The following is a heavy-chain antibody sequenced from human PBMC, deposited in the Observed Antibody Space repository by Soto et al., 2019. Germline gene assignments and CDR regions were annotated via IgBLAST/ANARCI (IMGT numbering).Heavy chain of an antibody. CDR3: ALGATKRTFDY. CDR1: GYRFSTYW. D-gene: IGHD1-26*01. V-gene: IGHV5-51*01. J-gene: IGHJ4*02. Sequence: PGESLKISCKGSGYRFSTYWIGWVRQMPGKGLEWMGIIYPGDSETRYSPSFQGQVTISADKSISTAYLQWSSLKASDIAMYYCALGATKRTFDYWGQGTLVTVSS. CDR2: IYPGDSET.